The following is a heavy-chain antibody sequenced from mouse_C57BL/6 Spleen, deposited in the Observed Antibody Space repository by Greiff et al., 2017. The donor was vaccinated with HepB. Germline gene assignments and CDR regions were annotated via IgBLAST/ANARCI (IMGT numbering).Heavy chain of an antibody. CDR1: GYTFTDYN. Sequence: VHVKQSGPELVKPGASVKIPCKASGYTFTDYNMDWVKQSHGKSLEWIGDINPNNGGTIYNQKFKGKATLTVDKSSSTAYMELRSLTSEDTAVYYCARTGTGTAGYAMDYWGQGTSVTVSS. CDR3: ARTGTGTAGYAMDY. D-gene: IGHD4-1*01. V-gene: IGHV1-18*01. J-gene: IGHJ4*01. CDR2: INPNNGGT.